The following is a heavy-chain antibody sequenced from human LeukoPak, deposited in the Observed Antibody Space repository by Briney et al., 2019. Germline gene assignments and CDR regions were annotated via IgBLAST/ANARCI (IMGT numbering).Heavy chain of an antibody. V-gene: IGHV4-59*13. Sequence: PSETLSLTCSVSGAFTSRYYWSWVRQPLGQGLEWIGNIFYSGNSKYDPSLTSRISMSVDTSKTQFSLKLSSVTAADTAVYYCARSPAGLYYYYMDVWGKGTTVTVSS. J-gene: IGHJ6*03. CDR3: ARSPAGLYYYYMDV. CDR2: IFYSGNS. CDR1: GAFTSRYY.